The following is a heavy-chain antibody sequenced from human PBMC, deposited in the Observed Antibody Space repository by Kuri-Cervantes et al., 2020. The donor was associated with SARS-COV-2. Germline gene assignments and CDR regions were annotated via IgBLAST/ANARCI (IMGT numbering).Heavy chain of an antibody. D-gene: IGHD2-2*01. J-gene: IGHJ5*02. CDR2: IIPIFGTA. V-gene: IGHV1-69*13. Sequence: SVKVSCKASGGTFSSYAISWARQAPGQGLEWMGRIIPIFGTANYAQKFQGRVTITADESTSTAYMELSSLRSEDTAVYYCVRGGSLVVPAANHWFDPWGQGTLVTVSS. CDR1: GGTFSSYA. CDR3: VRGGSLVVPAANHWFDP.